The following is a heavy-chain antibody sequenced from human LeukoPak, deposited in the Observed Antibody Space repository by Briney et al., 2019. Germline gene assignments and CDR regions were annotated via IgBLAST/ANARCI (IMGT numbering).Heavy chain of an antibody. Sequence: SENLSRNCAVDGGSCSGYCWSWLRHPPGQGLVWIMELNHSGSTNYNPSLKSRVTISVDTSKTQFSLKLSSVPAADTAVYYCARGNMVRGVIITRYYYYYMDVWGKGTTVTVSS. CDR3: ARGNMVRGVIITRYYYYYMDV. V-gene: IGHV4-34*01. CDR1: GGSCSGYC. J-gene: IGHJ6*03. D-gene: IGHD3-10*01. CDR2: LNHSGST.